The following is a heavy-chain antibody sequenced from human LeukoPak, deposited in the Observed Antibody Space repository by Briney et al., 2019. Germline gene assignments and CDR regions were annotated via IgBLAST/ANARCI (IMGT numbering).Heavy chain of an antibody. D-gene: IGHD3-10*01. Sequence: SETLSLTCLVSGGSISGSSHYWGWVPQPPGKGPECIGSICYSGIQYYSASLKSPVNISLDPSKNQFSLKLTSVSAADTAVYYCARHLDYYGAGSYLGLCGQGTLFTVSS. CDR2: ICYSGIQ. CDR1: GGSISGSSHY. CDR3: ARHLDYYGAGSYLGL. V-gene: IGHV4-39*01. J-gene: IGHJ4*02.